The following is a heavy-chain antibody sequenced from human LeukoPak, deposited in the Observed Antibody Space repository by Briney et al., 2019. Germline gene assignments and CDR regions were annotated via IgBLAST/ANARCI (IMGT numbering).Heavy chain of an antibody. V-gene: IGHV3-23*01. CDR1: GFTFSSFA. J-gene: IGHJ4*02. D-gene: IGHD3-22*01. CDR2: ISDTGGST. Sequence: PGGSLRLSCAASGFTFSSFAMSWVGQAPGKGLEWVSTISDTGGSTYYADSVKGRFTISRDNSKNTLYLQMNSRRAEDTAVYYCAKGMHYDSSGYPTPFDHWGQGTLVTVSS. CDR3: AKGMHYDSSGYPTPFDH.